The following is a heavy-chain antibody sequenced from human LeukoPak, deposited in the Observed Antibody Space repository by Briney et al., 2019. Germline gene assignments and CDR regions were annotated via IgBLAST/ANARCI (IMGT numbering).Heavy chain of an antibody. D-gene: IGHD6-13*01. CDR3: ARHIPAAGTD. V-gene: IGHV4-39*01. J-gene: IGHJ4*02. CDR1: GGSISSSSYY. CDR2: IYYSGST. Sequence: SETLSLTCTVSGGSISSSSYYWGWIRQPPGKGLEWIGSIYYSGSTYYNPSLKSRVTISVDTSKNQFSLKLGSVTAADTAVYYCARHIPAAGTDWDQGTLVTVSS.